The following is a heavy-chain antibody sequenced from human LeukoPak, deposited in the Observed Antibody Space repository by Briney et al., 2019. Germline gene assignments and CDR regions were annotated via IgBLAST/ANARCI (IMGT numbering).Heavy chain of an antibody. CDR2: IYYSGYT. Sequence: SETLSLTCTVSGYSISSGYYWGWIRQPPGKGLEWIGSIYYSGYTYYNPSLKSRVTISVDTSKNQFSLKLSSVTAADTAVYYCARGRIARLPYFDYWGQGTLVTVSS. J-gene: IGHJ4*02. D-gene: IGHD5-18*01. V-gene: IGHV4-38-2*02. CDR1: GYSISSGYY. CDR3: ARGRIARLPYFDY.